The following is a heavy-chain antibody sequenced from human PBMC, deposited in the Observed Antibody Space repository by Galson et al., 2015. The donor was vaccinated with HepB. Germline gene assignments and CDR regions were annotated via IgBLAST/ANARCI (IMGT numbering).Heavy chain of an antibody. J-gene: IGHJ4*02. CDR1: GFTFSTYH. V-gene: IGHV3-21*01. D-gene: IGHD6-25*01. CDR3: ARGGGSIPFDF. Sequence: SLRLSCAASGFTFSTYHMNWVRQAPGKGLEWVSSISTSNYMFYAGSMKGRFTISRDNAKNSLYLQLNSLRADDTGVYYCARGGGSIPFDFWGQGTLVTVSS. CDR2: ISTSNYM.